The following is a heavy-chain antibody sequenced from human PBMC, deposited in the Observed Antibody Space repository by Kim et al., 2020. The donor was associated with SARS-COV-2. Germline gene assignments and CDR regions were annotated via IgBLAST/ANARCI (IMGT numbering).Heavy chain of an antibody. CDR1: GGSFSGYY. Sequence: SETLSLTCAVYGGSFSGYYWSWIRQPPGKGLEWIGEINHSGSTNYNPSLKSRVTISVDTSKNQFSLKLSSVTAADTAVYYCARGYSSTVTTFYYYYGMDV. CDR2: INHSGST. V-gene: IGHV4-34*01. D-gene: IGHD4-17*01. J-gene: IGHJ6*01. CDR3: ARGYSSTVTTFYYYYGMDV.